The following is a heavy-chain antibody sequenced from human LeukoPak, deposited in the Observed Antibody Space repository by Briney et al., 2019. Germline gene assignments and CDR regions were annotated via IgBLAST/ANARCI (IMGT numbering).Heavy chain of an antibody. CDR1: GFIFSSYG. J-gene: IGHJ4*02. V-gene: IGHV3-30*02. D-gene: IGHD5-12*01. CDR3: ASRPTGFDWGPFDY. CDR2: IRYDGSNK. Sequence: GGSLRLSCAASGFIFSSYGMHWVRQAPGKGLEWVAFIRYDGSNKYYADSVKGRFTFSRDNSKNTLLLQMNSLRAEDTAVYYCASRPTGFDWGPFDYWGQGTLVTVSS.